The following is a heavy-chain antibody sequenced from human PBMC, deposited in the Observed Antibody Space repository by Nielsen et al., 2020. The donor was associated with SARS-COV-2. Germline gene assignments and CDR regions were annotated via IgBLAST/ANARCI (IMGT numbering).Heavy chain of an antibody. V-gene: IGHV3-30*18. CDR2: ISYDGNNK. CDR1: GFTFSSYG. D-gene: IGHD3-10*01. Sequence: GGSLRFSCAASGFTFSSYGMHWVRQAPGKGLEWVAVISYDGNNKYYSDSVKGRFTISRDNSKNTLYLQMNSLRAEDTAVYYCAKDTRSGLVRGVITDYWGQGTLVTVSS. J-gene: IGHJ4*02. CDR3: AKDTRSGLVRGVITDY.